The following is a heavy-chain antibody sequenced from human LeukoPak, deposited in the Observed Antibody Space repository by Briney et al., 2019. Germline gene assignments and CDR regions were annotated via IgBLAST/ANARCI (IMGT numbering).Heavy chain of an antibody. CDR2: IYYSGST. CDR3: ARVPTVTFFDY. CDR1: DYSITSGYY. D-gene: IGHD4-17*01. Sequence: SETLSLTCSVSDYSITSGYYWGWIRQPPGKGLEWIGSIYYSGSTYYNPSLKSRVTISVDTSKNQFSLKLSSVTAADTAVYYCARVPTVTFFDYWGQGTLVTVSS. J-gene: IGHJ4*02. V-gene: IGHV4-38-2*02.